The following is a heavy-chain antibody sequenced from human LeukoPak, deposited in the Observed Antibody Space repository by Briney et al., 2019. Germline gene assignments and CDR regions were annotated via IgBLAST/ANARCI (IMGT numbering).Heavy chain of an antibody. Sequence: GGSLRLSCAASGFTVSSNYMSWVRQAPGKGLEWVSVIYSGGSTYYADSVKGRFTISRHNSKNTLYLQMNSLRAEDTAVYYCARMSGSSWGWFDPWGQGTLVTVSS. CDR1: GFTVSSNY. J-gene: IGHJ5*02. CDR3: ARMSGSSWGWFDP. CDR2: IYSGGST. V-gene: IGHV3-53*04. D-gene: IGHD2-15*01.